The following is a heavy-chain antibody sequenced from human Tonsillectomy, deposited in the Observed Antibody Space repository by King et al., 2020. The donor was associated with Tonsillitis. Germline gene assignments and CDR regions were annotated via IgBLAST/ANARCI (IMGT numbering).Heavy chain of an antibody. CDR1: GVSISSSSYF. CDR3: ARRATGIVVVPATRDAFDI. J-gene: IGHJ3*02. Sequence: QLQESGPGLVKPSETLSLTCKVSGVSISSSSYFWDWIRQPPGKGLELVGSIYYSGSTYYNPALKSRVTISVDTSKNQFSLKLSSGTAADTAVYYCARRATGIVVVPATRDAFDIWGQGTMVTVSS. CDR2: IYYSGST. D-gene: IGHD2-2*01. V-gene: IGHV4-39*01.